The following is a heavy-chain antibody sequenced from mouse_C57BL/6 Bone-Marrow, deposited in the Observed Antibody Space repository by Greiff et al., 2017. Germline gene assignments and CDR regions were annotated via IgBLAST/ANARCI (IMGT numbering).Heavy chain of an antibody. Sequence: VQLQQPGTELVKPGASVKLSCKASGYTFTSYWMHWVKQRPGQGLEWIGNINPSNGGTNYNEKFKSKATLTADKSSSTAYMQLSSLTSEDSAVYYCARWGVLTVVARDYWGQGTSVTVSS. CDR3: ARWGVLTVVARDY. D-gene: IGHD1-1*01. J-gene: IGHJ4*01. CDR2: INPSNGGT. V-gene: IGHV1-53*01. CDR1: GYTFTSYW.